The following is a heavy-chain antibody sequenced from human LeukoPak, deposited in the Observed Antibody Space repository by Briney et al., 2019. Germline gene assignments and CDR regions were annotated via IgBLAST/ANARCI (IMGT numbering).Heavy chain of an antibody. Sequence: SVKVSCKATGGTFSSYAISWVRQAPGQGLEWMGRIIPILGIANYAQEFQGRVTITADKSTSTAYMELSSLRSEDTAVYYCARDFGSGWDGTGFDYWGQGTLVTVSS. CDR3: ARDFGSGWDGTGFDY. J-gene: IGHJ4*02. V-gene: IGHV1-69*04. D-gene: IGHD6-19*01. CDR2: IIPILGIA. CDR1: GGTFSSYA.